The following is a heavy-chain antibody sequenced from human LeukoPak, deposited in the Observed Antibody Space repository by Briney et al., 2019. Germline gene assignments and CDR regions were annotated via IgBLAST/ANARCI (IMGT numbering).Heavy chain of an antibody. CDR3: ARYSGIYGHDY. D-gene: IGHD3-10*01. J-gene: IGHJ4*02. CDR2: FFSSGNT. Sequence: PSETLSLPCTVSGGFFTRFYWSWIRHPAGKGLEWIGRFFSSGNTNYNPSFKSLATISVEKSKNQFSPKLTPVTAADTAVYYCARYSGIYGHDYWGQGTLVSVSS. CDR1: GGFFTRFY. V-gene: IGHV4-4*07.